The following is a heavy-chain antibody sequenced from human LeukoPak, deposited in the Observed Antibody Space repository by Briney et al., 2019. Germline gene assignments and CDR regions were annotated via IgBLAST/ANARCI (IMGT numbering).Heavy chain of an antibody. CDR1: GFTFSSYA. CDR2: ISYDGSNK. Sequence: GGSLRLSCAASGFTFSSYAMHWVRQAPGKGLEWVAVISYDGSNKYYADSVKGRFTISRDNSKNTLYLQMNSLRAEDTAVYYCATRPGYRAFDYWGQGTLVTVSS. J-gene: IGHJ4*02. V-gene: IGHV3-30-3*01. CDR3: ATRPGYRAFDY. D-gene: IGHD1-1*01.